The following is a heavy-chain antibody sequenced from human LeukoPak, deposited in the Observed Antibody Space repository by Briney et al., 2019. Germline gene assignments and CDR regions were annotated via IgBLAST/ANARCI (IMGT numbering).Heavy chain of an antibody. CDR2: IRYDGSDK. J-gene: IGHJ4*02. CDR3: ARGQYYYDSSGYYPYYFDY. Sequence: PGGSLRLSCAAPGFTFSTFAMHWVRQAPGKGLEWVAFIRYDGSDKYYADSVKGRFTISRDNSKNTLYLQMNSLRAEDTAVYYCARGQYYYDSSGYYPYYFDYWGQGTLVTVSS. D-gene: IGHD3-22*01. V-gene: IGHV3-33*08. CDR1: GFTFSTFA.